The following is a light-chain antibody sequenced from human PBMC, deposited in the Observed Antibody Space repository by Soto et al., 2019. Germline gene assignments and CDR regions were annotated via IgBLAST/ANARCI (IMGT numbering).Light chain of an antibody. CDR3: SSHGGSSALYV. Sequence: QSALTQPASVSGSPGQSITISCTGTSSDSGAYDYVSWYQHYPGRVPKLLIHEVTNRPSGVSDRFSGSKSGNTASLTISRLQTEDEADSYCSSHGGSSALYVFGTGTKLT. CDR1: SSDSGAYDY. V-gene: IGLV2-14*01. CDR2: EVT. J-gene: IGLJ1*01.